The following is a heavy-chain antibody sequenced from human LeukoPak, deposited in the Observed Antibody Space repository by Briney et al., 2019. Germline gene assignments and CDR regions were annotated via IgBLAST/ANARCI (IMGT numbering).Heavy chain of an antibody. Sequence: ASVKVSCKASGYTFTGYYMHWVRQAPGQGLEWMGWINPNSGGTNYAQKLQGRVSMTTDTSTNTAYMELRSLRSDDTAVYYCARALRRITFGGANFYYWGQGTLVTVSS. J-gene: IGHJ4*02. CDR2: INPNSGGT. V-gene: IGHV1-2*02. D-gene: IGHD3-16*01. CDR3: ARALRRITFGGANFYY. CDR1: GYTFTGYY.